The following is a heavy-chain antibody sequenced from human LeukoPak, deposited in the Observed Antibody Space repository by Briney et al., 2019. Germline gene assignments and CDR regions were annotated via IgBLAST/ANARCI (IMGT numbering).Heavy chain of an antibody. Sequence: ASVTVSCKASGYTFTGYYMHWVRQAPGQGLEWMGWINPNSGGTNYAQKFQGRVTMTRDTSISTAYMELSRLRSDDTAVYYCARDPNLRYDWFDPWGQGTLVTVSS. V-gene: IGHV1-2*02. CDR3: ARDPNLRYDWFDP. D-gene: IGHD4-17*01. CDR1: GYTFTGYY. CDR2: INPNSGGT. J-gene: IGHJ5*02.